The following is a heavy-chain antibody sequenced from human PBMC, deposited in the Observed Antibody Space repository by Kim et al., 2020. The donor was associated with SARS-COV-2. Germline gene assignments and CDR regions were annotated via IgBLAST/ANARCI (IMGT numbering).Heavy chain of an antibody. J-gene: IGHJ4*02. V-gene: IGHV3-33*01. CDR1: GFTFSSYG. D-gene: IGHD6-6*01. Sequence: GGSLRLSCAASGFTFSSYGMHWVRQAPGKGLEWVAVIWYDGSNKYYADSVKGRFTISRDNSKNTLYLQMNSLRAEDTAVYYCARDLPRGKQLVGYYWGQGTLVTVSS. CDR3: ARDLPRGKQLVGYY. CDR2: IWYDGSNK.